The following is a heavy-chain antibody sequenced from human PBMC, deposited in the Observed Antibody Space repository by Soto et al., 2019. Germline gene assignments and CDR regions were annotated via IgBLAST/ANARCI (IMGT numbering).Heavy chain of an antibody. CDR2: INHSGST. CDR3: ARGGRFLEWLLRKHYYCGMDF. V-gene: IGHV4-34*01. CDR1: GGSFSGYY. D-gene: IGHD3-3*01. J-gene: IGHJ6*02. Sequence: QVQLQQWGAGLLKPSETLSLTCAVYGGSFSGYYWSWIRQPPGKGLEWIGEINHSGSTNYNPSLKSRVTVSVGTSKDQFSVRLSSVAAADTAVYYCARGGRFLEWLLRKHYYCGMDFCGQGTTVTVSS.